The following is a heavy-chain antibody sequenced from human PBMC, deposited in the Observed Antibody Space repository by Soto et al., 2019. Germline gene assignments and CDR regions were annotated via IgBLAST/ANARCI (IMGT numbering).Heavy chain of an antibody. CDR1: WFSLSTSGMG. CDR2: IYWNDDK. D-gene: IGHD2-2*01. J-gene: IGHJ5*01. CDR3: AHRPLLGYCSMTSCHGGFAS. Sequence: QITLKVSAPTLVQPTQTLTLSCTFSWFSLSTSGMGVGWIRRPPGKALEWLALIYWNDDKSYSPSLKSRLTITKDTSKDQVVLTVINVDPLDTTTDYWAHRPLLGYCSMTSCHGGFASWGQGTLFTVSS. V-gene: IGHV2-5*01.